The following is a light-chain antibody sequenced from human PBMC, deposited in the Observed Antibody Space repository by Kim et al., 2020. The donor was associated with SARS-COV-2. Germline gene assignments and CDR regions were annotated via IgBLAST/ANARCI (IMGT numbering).Light chain of an antibody. V-gene: IGLV3-21*04. J-gene: IGLJ1*01. CDR3: QVWDSSSDHPYV. CDR2: YDS. Sequence: PGKTARITCGGNNIGSKSVPWYQQTPGPAPVLVIYYDSGRPSGIPGRFSGSNSGNTATLTISRVEAGDEADYYCQVWDSSSDHPYVFGTGTKVTVL. CDR1: NIGSKS.